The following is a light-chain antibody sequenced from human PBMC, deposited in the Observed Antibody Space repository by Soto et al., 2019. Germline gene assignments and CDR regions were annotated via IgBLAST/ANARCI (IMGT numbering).Light chain of an antibody. V-gene: IGLV2-14*01. CDR1: SSDVGGYKF. CDR2: EVT. CDR3: SSYTRQNTRV. J-gene: IGLJ3*02. Sequence: QSAPTQPASVSGSPGQSITISCTGTSSDVGGYKFVSWYQQHPGKAPKLMIYEVTNRPSGVSSRFSGSKSGNTASLTISGLQTEDEADYFCSSYTRQNTRVFGGGTKLTVL.